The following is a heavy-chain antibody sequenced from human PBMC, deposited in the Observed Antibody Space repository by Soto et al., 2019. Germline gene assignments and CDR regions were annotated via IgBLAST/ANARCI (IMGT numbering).Heavy chain of an antibody. V-gene: IGHV4-31*03. D-gene: IGHD2-2*01. J-gene: IGHJ5*02. CDR3: ASYIDIVVVPAAMVRGHWFDP. CDR2: IYYSGST. Sequence: QVQLQESGPGLVKPSQTLSLTCTVSGGSISSGGYYWSWIRQHPGKGLEWTGYIYYSGSTYYNPSLKIRVTISVDTSKNQFSLKLSSVTAADTAVYYCASYIDIVVVPAAMVRGHWFDPWGQGTLVTVSS. CDR1: GGSISSGGYY.